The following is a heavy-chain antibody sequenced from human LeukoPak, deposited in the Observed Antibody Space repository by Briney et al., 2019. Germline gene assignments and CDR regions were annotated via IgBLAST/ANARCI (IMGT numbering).Heavy chain of an antibody. CDR3: AKGGDH. V-gene: IGHV3-7*01. CDR2: IKPDGSDK. Sequence: HPGGSLRLSCAASGFTFSNYWMHWVRQAPGKGLEWVANIKPDGSDKYYVDSVKGRFTVSRDNAKNSLYLQMNSLRAEDTAVYYCAKGGDHWGQGTLVTVSS. D-gene: IGHD3-16*01. CDR1: GFTFSNYW. J-gene: IGHJ4*02.